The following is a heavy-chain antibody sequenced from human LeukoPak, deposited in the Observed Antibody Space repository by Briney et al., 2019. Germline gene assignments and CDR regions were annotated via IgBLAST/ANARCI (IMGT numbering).Heavy chain of an antibody. CDR2: IKQDGSEK. CDR3: ARDRHSPTKYYFDY. Sequence: GGSLRLSCAACGFTFSSNWMSWVRQAPGKGLEWVANIKQDGSEKYYVDSVKGRFTISRDNAKNSLYLQMNSLRAEDTAVYYCARDRHSPTKYYFDYWGQGTLVTVSS. CDR1: GFTFSSNW. V-gene: IGHV3-7*01. J-gene: IGHJ4*02. D-gene: IGHD1-14*01.